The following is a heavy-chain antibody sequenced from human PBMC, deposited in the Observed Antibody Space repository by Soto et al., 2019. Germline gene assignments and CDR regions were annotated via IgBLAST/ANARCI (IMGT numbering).Heavy chain of an antibody. J-gene: IGHJ5*02. CDR1: GGTSKMYS. Sequence: QVQLVQSGAEVKKPGSSVKVSCKASGGTSKMYSISWVRQAPGQGLEWMGGIIPIYGLTNYAQKFQGRVTITADESTTTVYMELNRLRSEDTAVYYCAFGLDYANAWSGFGPWGQGTLVTVPS. CDR3: AFGLDYANAWSGFGP. D-gene: IGHD4-17*01. V-gene: IGHV1-69*01. CDR2: IIPIYGLT.